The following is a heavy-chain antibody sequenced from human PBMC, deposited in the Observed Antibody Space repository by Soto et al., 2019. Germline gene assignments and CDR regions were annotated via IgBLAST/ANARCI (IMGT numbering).Heavy chain of an antibody. V-gene: IGHV1-8*01. Sequence: QVQLVQSGAEVKTPGASVKVSCKASGYTFASYDINWVRQAPGQGLEWMGWMNPNSNNTGYAQKLQGRITMTRDIALSIAHMELSSLRNEDTAVYYCARSDGYHFNWLDSWGQGTLVTVSA. D-gene: IGHD2-21*01. CDR2: MNPNSNNT. CDR1: GYTFASYD. CDR3: ARSDGYHFNWLDS. J-gene: IGHJ5*01.